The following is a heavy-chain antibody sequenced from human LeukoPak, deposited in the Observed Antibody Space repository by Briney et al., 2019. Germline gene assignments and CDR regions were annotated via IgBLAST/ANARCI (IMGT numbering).Heavy chain of an antibody. J-gene: IGHJ4*02. CDR2: IGISSGRT. CDR3: ARDYRYAFDN. CDR1: GFIFSDYS. D-gene: IGHD5-12*01. Sequence: GGSLRLSCAASGFIFSDYSMNWVRQAPGKGPEWISCIGISSGRTMYADSVKGRFTISRDTAKKSLYLQMNSLRVEDTAVYYCARDYRYAFDNWGQGTLVTVSS. V-gene: IGHV3-48*04.